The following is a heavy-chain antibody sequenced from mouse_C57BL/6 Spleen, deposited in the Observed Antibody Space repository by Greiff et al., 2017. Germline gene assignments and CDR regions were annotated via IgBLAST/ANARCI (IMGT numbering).Heavy chain of an antibody. CDR3: GRDGSSYYAMDY. V-gene: IGHV10-3*01. CDR1: GFTFNTYA. D-gene: IGHD1-1*01. CDR2: IRSKSSNYAT. J-gene: IGHJ4*01. Sequence: GGGLVQPKGSLKLSCAVSGFTFNTYAMHWVRQAPGKGLEWVARIRSKSSNYATYYADSVKDRFTISRDDSQSMLYLQMNNLKTDETAMYYCGRDGSSYYAMDYWGQGTSVTVSS.